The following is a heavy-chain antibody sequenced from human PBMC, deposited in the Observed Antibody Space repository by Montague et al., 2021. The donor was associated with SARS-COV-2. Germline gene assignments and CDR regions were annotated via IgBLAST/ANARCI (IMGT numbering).Heavy chain of an antibody. V-gene: IGHV4-59*01. J-gene: IGHJ2*01. CDR1: GGSISGYY. CDR3: ARVYRIELWQANWYFGL. D-gene: IGHD3-16*01. CDR2: IYHSGNT. Sequence: SETLSLTCSVSGGSISGYYWSWIRQPPGKGLEWIGYIYHSGNTKYNPSLKSRVTISVDTSKNQFSLRLSSVTAADTAVYYCARVYRIELWQANWYFGLWGRGTLVTVSS.